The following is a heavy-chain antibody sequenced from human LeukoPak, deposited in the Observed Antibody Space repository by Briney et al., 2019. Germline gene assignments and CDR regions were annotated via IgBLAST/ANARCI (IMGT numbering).Heavy chain of an antibody. CDR2: IWYDGSNK. J-gene: IGHJ4*02. D-gene: IGHD3-9*01. Sequence: QPGRSLRLSCAASGFTFSSYGMHWVRQAPGKGLEWVAVIWYDGSNKYYADSVKGRFTISRDNSKNTLYLQMNSLRAEDTAVYYCARAPPLGKDFDWLSTPIDYWGQGTLVTVSS. V-gene: IGHV3-33*01. CDR3: ARAPPLGKDFDWLSTPIDY. CDR1: GFTFSSYG.